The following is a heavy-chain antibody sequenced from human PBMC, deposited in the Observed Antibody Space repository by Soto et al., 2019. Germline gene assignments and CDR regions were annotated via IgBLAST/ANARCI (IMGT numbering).Heavy chain of an antibody. D-gene: IGHD4-17*01. Sequence: GGSLRLSCAASGFTFSSYWMHWVRQAPGKGLVWVSRINSDGSSTSYADSVKGRFTISRDNAKNTLYLQMNSLRAEDTAVYYCARGPLSSGDYVFDYWGQGTLVTVSS. CDR2: INSDGSST. CDR3: ARGPLSSGDYVFDY. CDR1: GFTFSSYW. J-gene: IGHJ4*02. V-gene: IGHV3-74*01.